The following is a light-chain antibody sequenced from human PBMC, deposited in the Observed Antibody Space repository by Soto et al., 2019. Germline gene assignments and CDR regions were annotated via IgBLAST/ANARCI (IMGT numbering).Light chain of an antibody. CDR1: NSDVGCYNY. CDR2: DVS. CDR3: CSHAGTYIYV. V-gene: IGLV2-11*01. J-gene: IGLJ1*01. Sequence: QSVLTQPRSVSGSPGQSVTISCTGTNSDVGCYNYVSWYQQHPGKAPKLMIYDVSKRPSGVPDRFSGFKSGNTASLTISGLQAEDEADYSCCSHAGTYIYVFGTGTKVTVL.